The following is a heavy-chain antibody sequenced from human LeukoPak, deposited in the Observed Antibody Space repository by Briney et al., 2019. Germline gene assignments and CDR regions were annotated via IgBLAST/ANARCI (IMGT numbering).Heavy chain of an antibody. J-gene: IGHJ5*02. D-gene: IGHD2-2*02. CDR2: INHSGST. Sequence: PSEALSLTCAVYGGSFSGYYWSWIRQPPGKGLEWIGEINHSGSTNYNPSLKSPVTISVDTSKNQFSLKLSSVTAADTSVYYCARGDIVVVPAAIASWFDPWGQGTLVTVSS. V-gene: IGHV4-34*01. CDR3: ARGDIVVVPAAIASWFDP. CDR1: GGSFSGYY.